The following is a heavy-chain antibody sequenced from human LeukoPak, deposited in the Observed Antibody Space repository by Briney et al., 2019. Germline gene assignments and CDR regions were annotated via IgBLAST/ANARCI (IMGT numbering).Heavy chain of an antibody. J-gene: IGHJ6*03. CDR3: ARGGSDWNYYYYMDV. CDR1: GFTFTSYG. Sequence: RGSLRLSCAASGFTFTSYGMHWVRQAPGKGLEWVAFIGYDGSNKYYTDSLKGRFTISRDNSKNTLYLQMNGLRAEDTAVYYCARGGSDWNYYYYMDVWGKGTTVTISS. D-gene: IGHD6-19*01. V-gene: IGHV3-30*02. CDR2: IGYDGSNK.